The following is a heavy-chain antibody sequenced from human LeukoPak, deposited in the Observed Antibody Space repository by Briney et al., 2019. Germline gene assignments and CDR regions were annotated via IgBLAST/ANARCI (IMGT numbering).Heavy chain of an antibody. V-gene: IGHV5-51*01. D-gene: IGHD4-23*01. CDR1: GYSFTNYW. Sequence: GESLKISCKGSGYSFTNYWIVWVRQMPGKGLEWMGIIYPGDSDTRYSPSFQGHVTISADKSISTAYLQWSGLRASDTAMYYCARHADYGDNSKLGYWGQGTLVTVSS. J-gene: IGHJ4*02. CDR3: ARHADYGDNSKLGY. CDR2: IYPGDSDT.